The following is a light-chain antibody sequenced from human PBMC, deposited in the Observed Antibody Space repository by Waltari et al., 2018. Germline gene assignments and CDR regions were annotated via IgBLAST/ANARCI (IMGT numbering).Light chain of an antibody. J-gene: IGKJ1*01. CDR3: MQAAQTPLT. V-gene: IGKV2-28*01. CDR1: QSLLNSNGNNY. CDR2: LGS. Sequence: DIVMTQSPLSLPVPPGEPDSISCRSSQSLLNSNGNNYLDWYLPRPGQSPQLLIYLGSNRASGVPDRFRGSGSGTDFTLKISRVEAEDVGVYYCMQAAQTPLTFGQGTKVEIK.